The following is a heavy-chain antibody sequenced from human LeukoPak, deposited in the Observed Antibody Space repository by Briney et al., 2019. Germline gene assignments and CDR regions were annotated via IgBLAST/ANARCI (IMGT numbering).Heavy chain of an antibody. V-gene: IGHV3-21*05. Sequence: PGGSLRLSCAASGFTFSRDSMNWVRQAPGKGLEWISYISHDGAIIYYADSVKGRFTISRDNAKNSLYLQMNSLRAEDTAVYYCARCEGDPLFDYWGQGTLVIVSS. CDR1: GFTFSRDS. J-gene: IGHJ4*02. CDR3: ARCEGDPLFDY. CDR2: ISHDGAII. D-gene: IGHD2-21*02.